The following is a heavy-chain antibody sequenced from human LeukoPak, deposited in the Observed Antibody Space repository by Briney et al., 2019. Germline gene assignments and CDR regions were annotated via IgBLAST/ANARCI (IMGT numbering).Heavy chain of an antibody. CDR2: GDSDT. CDR3: ASNYYDSSGYYGGYGMDV. D-gene: IGHD3-22*01. Sequence: GDSDTRYSPSFQGQVTISADKSISTAYLQWSSLKASDTAMYYCASNYYDSSGYYGGYGMDVWGQGTTVTVSS. V-gene: IGHV5-51*01. J-gene: IGHJ6*02.